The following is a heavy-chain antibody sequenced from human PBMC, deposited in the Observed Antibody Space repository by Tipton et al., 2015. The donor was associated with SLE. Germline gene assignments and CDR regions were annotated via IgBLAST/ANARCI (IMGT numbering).Heavy chain of an antibody. V-gene: IGHV4-38-2*01. Sequence: TLSLTCAVSGYSISIDYYWGWIRQPPGKGLEWIGSIYHSGSTYYNPSLKSRVTILIDTSKNQFSLKLSSVTAADTAVYYCARGPTVVTPLFDYWGQGTLVTVSS. D-gene: IGHD4-23*01. CDR3: ARGPTVVTPLFDY. CDR1: GYSISIDYY. J-gene: IGHJ4*02. CDR2: IYHSGST.